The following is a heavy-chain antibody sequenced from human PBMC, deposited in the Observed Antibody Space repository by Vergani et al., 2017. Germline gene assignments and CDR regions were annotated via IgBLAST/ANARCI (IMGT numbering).Heavy chain of an antibody. CDR3: ARGSRPRAEYFQH. V-gene: IGHV4-30-4*01. CDR1: GGSISSGDYY. Sequence: QVQLQESGPGLVKPSQTLSLTCTVSGGSISSGDYYWSWIRQPPGKGLEWIGYIYYSGSTYYNPSPTSRVTISVDTSKNQFSLKLRSVTAADTAVYYCARGSRPRAEYFQHWGQGTLVTVSS. J-gene: IGHJ1*01. CDR2: IYYSGST.